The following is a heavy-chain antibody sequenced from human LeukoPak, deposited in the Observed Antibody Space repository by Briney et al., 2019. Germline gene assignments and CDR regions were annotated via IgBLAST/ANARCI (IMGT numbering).Heavy chain of an antibody. CDR3: AKEGGTTVTTRPNWFDP. CDR2: ISGSGGST. V-gene: IGHV3-23*01. J-gene: IGHJ5*02. Sequence: GGSLRLSCAASGFTFSSYWMHWVRQAPGKGLEWVSAISGSGGSTYYADSVKGRFTVSRDNSKNTLYLQMNSLRAEDTAVYYCAKEGGTTVTTRPNWFDPWGQGTLVTVSS. CDR1: GFTFSSYW. D-gene: IGHD4-17*01.